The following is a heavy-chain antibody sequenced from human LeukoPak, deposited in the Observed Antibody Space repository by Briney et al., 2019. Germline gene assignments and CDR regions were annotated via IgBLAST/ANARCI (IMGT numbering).Heavy chain of an antibody. J-gene: IGHJ4*02. V-gene: IGHV4-38-2*02. CDR2: IYYSGST. D-gene: IGHD2-2*01. CDR1: GYSISSGYY. CDR3: ARRDIVVVPAAMGSYFDY. Sequence: SETLSLTCTVSGYSISSGYYWGWIRQSPGKGLEWIGSIYYSGSTYYNPSLKSRVTISVDTSKNQFSLKLSSVTAADTAVYYCARRDIVVVPAAMGSYFDYWGQGTLVTVSS.